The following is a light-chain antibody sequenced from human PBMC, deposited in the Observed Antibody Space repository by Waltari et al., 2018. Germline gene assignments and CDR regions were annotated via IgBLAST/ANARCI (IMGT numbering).Light chain of an antibody. Sequence: DVVMTQSPLSLPVALGQPASISCKSSQGLVSSGGNTILNWFQQRPGQSPRRLIYRVSNRDSGVQDRFSGSGSGTDFTLKISRVEAEDVGIYYCMQGTHWPWTFGQGTKVEFK. CDR2: RVS. J-gene: IGKJ1*01. V-gene: IGKV2-30*01. CDR1: QGLVSSGGNTI. CDR3: MQGTHWPWT.